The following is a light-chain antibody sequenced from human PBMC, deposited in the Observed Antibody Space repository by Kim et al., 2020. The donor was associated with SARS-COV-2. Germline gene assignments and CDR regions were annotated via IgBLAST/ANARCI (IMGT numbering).Light chain of an antibody. V-gene: IGLV2-23*02. CDR3: CSYEGTVV. J-gene: IGLJ2*01. Sequence: AFMSGCSVQSITNSCTGGTSDVFSWYQHHPGEAPKLIIFEVNTRPSQISTRFSSSKSGNTASLTIAGLQAEDEANYYCCSYEGTVVFSGGTKVTVL. CDR1: TSDV. CDR2: EVN.